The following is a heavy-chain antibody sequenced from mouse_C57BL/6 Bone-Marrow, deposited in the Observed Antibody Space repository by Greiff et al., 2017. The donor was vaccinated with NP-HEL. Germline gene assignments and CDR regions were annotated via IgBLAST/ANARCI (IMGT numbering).Heavy chain of an antibody. Sequence: EVMLVESGGGLVQPGGSLSLSCAASGFTFTDYYMSWVRQPPGKALEWLGFIRNKANGYTTEYSASVKGRFTISRDDSKSSVYLQMNNLRAEDTGIYYCTEYDYDWGQGTLVTVSA. V-gene: IGHV7-3*01. J-gene: IGHJ3*01. CDR2: IRNKANGYTT. D-gene: IGHD2-4*01. CDR3: TEYDYD. CDR1: GFTFTDYY.